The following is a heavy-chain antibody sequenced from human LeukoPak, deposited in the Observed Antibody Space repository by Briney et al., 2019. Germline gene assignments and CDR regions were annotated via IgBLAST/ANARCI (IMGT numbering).Heavy chain of an antibody. Sequence: SETLSLTCTVSGGSISSYYWSWIRQPPGKGLEWIGYIYYSGSTNYNPSLKSRVTISVDTSKNQFTLKLSSVTAADTAVYYCAREDPGYCSGGSCSGWFDPWGQGTLVTVSS. D-gene: IGHD2-15*01. CDR2: IYYSGST. V-gene: IGHV4-59*01. CDR1: GGSISSYY. CDR3: AREDPGYCSGGSCSGWFDP. J-gene: IGHJ5*02.